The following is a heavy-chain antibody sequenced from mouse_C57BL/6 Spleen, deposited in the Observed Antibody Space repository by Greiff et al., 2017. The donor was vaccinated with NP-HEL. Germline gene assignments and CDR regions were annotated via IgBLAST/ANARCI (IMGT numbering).Heavy chain of an antibody. CDR1: GYTFTDYE. CDR3: TRDSSGYSY. Sequence: VQGVESGAELVRPGASVTLSCKASGYTFTDYEMHWVKQTPVHGLEWIGAIDPETGGTAYNQKFKGKAILTADKSSSTAYMELRSLTSEDSAVYYCTRDSSGYSYWGQGTLVTVSA. J-gene: IGHJ3*01. CDR2: IDPETGGT. D-gene: IGHD3-2*02. V-gene: IGHV1-15*01.